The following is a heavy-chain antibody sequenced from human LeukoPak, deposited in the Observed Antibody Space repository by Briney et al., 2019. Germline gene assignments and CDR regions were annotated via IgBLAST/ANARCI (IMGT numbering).Heavy chain of an antibody. V-gene: IGHV3-23*01. D-gene: IGHD6-19*01. CDR3: AKERADYTSGWYEADVFDI. Sequence: PGGSLRLSCAASGFTFSSYAMSWVRQAPGKGLEWVSAISGSGGSTYYADSVKGRFTISRDNSKNTLYLQMNSLRAEDTAVYYCAKERADYTSGWYEADVFDIWGQGTMVTVSS. J-gene: IGHJ3*02. CDR2: ISGSGGST. CDR1: GFTFSSYA.